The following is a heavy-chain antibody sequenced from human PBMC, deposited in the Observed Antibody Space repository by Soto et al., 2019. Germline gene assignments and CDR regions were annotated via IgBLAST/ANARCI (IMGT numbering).Heavy chain of an antibody. D-gene: IGHD3-22*01. Sequence: GGSLRLSCAASGFTFSSYSMNWVRQAPGKGLEWVSSISSSSSYIYYADSVKGRFTISRDNAKNSLYLQMNSLRAEDTAVYYCARDYKNYYDSSGLLAPYYYYGMDVWGQGTTVTVS. CDR2: ISSSSSYI. J-gene: IGHJ6*02. CDR3: ARDYKNYYDSSGLLAPYYYYGMDV. CDR1: GFTFSSYS. V-gene: IGHV3-21*01.